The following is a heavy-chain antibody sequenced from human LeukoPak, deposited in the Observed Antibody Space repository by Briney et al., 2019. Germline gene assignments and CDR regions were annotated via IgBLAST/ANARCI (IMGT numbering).Heavy chain of an antibody. CDR2: ICYDGSSK. J-gene: IGHJ3*02. CDR1: GFTFSSYG. V-gene: IGHV3-33*01. D-gene: IGHD5-24*01. Sequence: GGSLRLSCAASGFTFSSYGMHWVRQAPGKGLEGVAVICYDGSSKYDADSVRGRFTISRDNYKNTLYLQMNRLRAEDTAVYSCARDGVGDGYNYGAFDIWGQGTMVTVSS. CDR3: ARDGVGDGYNYGAFDI.